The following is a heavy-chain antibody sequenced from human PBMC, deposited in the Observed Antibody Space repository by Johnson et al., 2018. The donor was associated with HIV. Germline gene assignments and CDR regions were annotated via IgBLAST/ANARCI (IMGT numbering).Heavy chain of an antibody. Sequence: QVQLVESGGGLVQPGGSLRLSCAASGLTFSNYGSHWVRQAPGKGLEWVAFIRYDGSNKYYADSVKGRFTISRDNSKNTLYLQMDSLRPEDTAVYYCAREPGIAVAGTDAFDVWGQGTLVTVSS. CDR2: IRYDGSNK. D-gene: IGHD6-19*01. CDR3: AREPGIAVAGTDAFDV. CDR1: GLTFSNYG. J-gene: IGHJ3*01. V-gene: IGHV3-30*02.